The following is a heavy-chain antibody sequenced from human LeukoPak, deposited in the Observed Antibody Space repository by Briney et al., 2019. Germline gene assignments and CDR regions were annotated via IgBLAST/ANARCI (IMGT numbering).Heavy chain of an antibody. CDR2: IKHDGGNT. D-gene: IGHD6-13*01. CDR3: VKAAGSWYGYFDY. Sequence: GGSLRLSCAASGFTFSNYAIHWVRQAPGKGLEYVSTIKHDGGNTNYADSVKGRFTISRDNSKNTLYLQMSSLRAEDTAVYYWVKAAGSWYGYFDYWGQGTLVTVSS. J-gene: IGHJ4*02. CDR1: GFTFSNYA. V-gene: IGHV3-64D*06.